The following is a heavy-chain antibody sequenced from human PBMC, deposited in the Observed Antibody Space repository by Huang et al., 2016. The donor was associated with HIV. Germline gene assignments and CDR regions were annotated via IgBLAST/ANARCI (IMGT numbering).Heavy chain of an antibody. CDR3: ARESNIVVVPHTIKFFDY. Sequence: QVQLVQSGAEVKKPGSSVKVSCKASGGSFSNHVFSWVRQGPGKGLEWMGGIIPIFGTTNYAQKFQGRGTITADESTGTAYLELSSLRSEDTAVYFCARESNIVVVPHTIKFFDYWGQGTLVTVSS. CDR2: IIPIFGTT. D-gene: IGHD2-2*01. V-gene: IGHV1-69*01. CDR1: GGSFSNHV. J-gene: IGHJ4*02.